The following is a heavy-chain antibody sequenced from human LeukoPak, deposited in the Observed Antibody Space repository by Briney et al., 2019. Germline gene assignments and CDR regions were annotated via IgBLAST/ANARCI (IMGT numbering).Heavy chain of an antibody. D-gene: IGHD6-6*01. V-gene: IGHV3-48*03. CDR1: GFTFSSYE. Sequence: PGGSLRLSCAASGFTFSSYEMNWVRQAPGKGLEWVSYISSSGSTIYYADSVKGRFTISRDNAKNSLHLQMNSLRAEDTAVYYCARGGPRRAWYSSSDYFDYWGQGTLVTVSS. CDR2: ISSSGSTI. J-gene: IGHJ4*02. CDR3: ARGGPRRAWYSSSDYFDY.